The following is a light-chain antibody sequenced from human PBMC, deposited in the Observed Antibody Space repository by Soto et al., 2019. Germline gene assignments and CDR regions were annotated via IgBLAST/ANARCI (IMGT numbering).Light chain of an antibody. CDR1: NIGSKS. V-gene: IGLV3-21*04. J-gene: IGLJ1*01. CDR2: YDS. CDR3: QVWDSSSDHPL. Sequence: SYELTQPPSVSVAPGKTARITCGGTNIGSKSVHWYQQKPGQAPVLVIYYDSDRPSGIPERFSGSNSGNTATLTISRVEAGDEADYYCQVWDSSSDHPLFGTGTKVTVL.